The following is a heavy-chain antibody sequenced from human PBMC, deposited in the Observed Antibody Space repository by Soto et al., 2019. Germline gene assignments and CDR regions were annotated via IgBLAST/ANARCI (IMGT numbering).Heavy chain of an antibody. Sequence: EVQLLESGGGLVQPGGSLRLSCAASGFTFSSYAMSWVRQAPGKGLEWVSAISGSGGSTYYADSVKGRFTISRDNYKNTLYLQMTSLRAEDTAVYYCAKATLRSVVVVAAYADKYNWFDPWGQGTLVTVSS. CDR2: ISGSGGST. D-gene: IGHD2-15*01. J-gene: IGHJ5*02. CDR1: GFTFSSYA. V-gene: IGHV3-23*01. CDR3: AKATLRSVVVVAAYADKYNWFDP.